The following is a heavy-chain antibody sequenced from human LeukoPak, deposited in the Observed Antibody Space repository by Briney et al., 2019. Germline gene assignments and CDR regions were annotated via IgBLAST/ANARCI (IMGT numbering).Heavy chain of an antibody. Sequence: PGGSLRLSCAASGFTFSSYWMSWVRQAPGKGLEWVAVIWYDGSNKYYADSVKGRFTISRDNSKNTLYLQMNSLRAEDTAVYYCAKWPYYYDSSGYYYFADWGQGTLVTVSS. J-gene: IGHJ4*02. CDR3: AKWPYYYDSSGYYYFAD. V-gene: IGHV3-33*06. D-gene: IGHD3-22*01. CDR1: GFTFSSYW. CDR2: IWYDGSNK.